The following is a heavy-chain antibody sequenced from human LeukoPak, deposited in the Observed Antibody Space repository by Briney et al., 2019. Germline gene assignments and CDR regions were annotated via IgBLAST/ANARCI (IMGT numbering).Heavy chain of an antibody. CDR1: GIIFSSYG. J-gene: IGHJ4*02. CDR2: ISGSGGST. Sequence: GGSLRLSCAASGIIFSSYGMSWVRQAPGKGLEWVSAISGSGGSTYYADSVKGRFTISRDNSKNTLYLQMNSLRAEDTAVYYCAKEHDYGDYIEYLDYWGQGTLVTVSS. CDR3: AKEHDYGDYIEYLDY. D-gene: IGHD4-17*01. V-gene: IGHV3-23*01.